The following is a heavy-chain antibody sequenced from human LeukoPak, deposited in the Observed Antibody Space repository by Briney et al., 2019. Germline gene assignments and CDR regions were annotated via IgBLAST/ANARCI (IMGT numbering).Heavy chain of an antibody. CDR3: AKVGRPWRFGDEVYFDY. Sequence: GGSLRLSCAASGFTFDDYAIHWVRQAPGKGLEWVSGISWNSGSIAYADSVKGRFTISRDNAKNSLYLQMNSLRVEDTALYSCAKVGRPWRFGDEVYFDYWGQGTLVTVSS. J-gene: IGHJ4*02. V-gene: IGHV3-9*01. CDR2: ISWNSGSI. CDR1: GFTFDDYA. D-gene: IGHD3-10*01.